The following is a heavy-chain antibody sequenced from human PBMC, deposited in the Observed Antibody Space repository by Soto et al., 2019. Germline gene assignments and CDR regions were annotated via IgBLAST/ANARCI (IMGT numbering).Heavy chain of an antibody. CDR2: IIPIFGTA. J-gene: IGHJ6*02. CDR3: ARSTYYDILTGYYTFYYYYYGMDV. D-gene: IGHD3-9*01. Sequence: QVQLVQSGAEVKKPGSSVKVSCKASGGTFSSYAISWVRQAPGQGLEWMGGIIPIFGTANYAQKFQGRVTITAAESTSTAYMERSSLRYEDTAVYYCARSTYYDILTGYYTFYYYYYGMDVWGQGTTVTVSS. V-gene: IGHV1-69*12. CDR1: GGTFSSYA.